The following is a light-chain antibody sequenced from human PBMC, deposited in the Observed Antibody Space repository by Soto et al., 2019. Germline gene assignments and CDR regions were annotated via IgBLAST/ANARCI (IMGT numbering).Light chain of an antibody. CDR3: QQYSSSPRT. CDR2: GAS. J-gene: IGKJ4*01. V-gene: IGKV3-20*01. CDR1: QSVSSSY. Sequence: EIVLTQSPDTLSLSPGESATVSCRASQSVSSSYLAWYQQKPGQAPRLLIYGASNRATGIPDRFSGSGSGTDFTLSISRLEPEDFAVYYCQQYSSSPRTFGGGTKVEIK.